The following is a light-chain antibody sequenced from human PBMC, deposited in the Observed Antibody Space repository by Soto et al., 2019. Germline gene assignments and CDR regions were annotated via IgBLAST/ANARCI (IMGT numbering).Light chain of an antibody. J-gene: IGLJ2*01. CDR3: AAWDGSLDGHGV. Sequence: QSVLTQPPSASGTPGQRVTISRSGSSSNIGSNTVNWYQQLPGTAPKLLIYSNNQRPSGVPDRFSGSKSGTSASLAISGLQSEDEADYYCAAWDGSLDGHGVFGGGTKLTVL. CDR1: SSNIGSNT. V-gene: IGLV1-44*01. CDR2: SNN.